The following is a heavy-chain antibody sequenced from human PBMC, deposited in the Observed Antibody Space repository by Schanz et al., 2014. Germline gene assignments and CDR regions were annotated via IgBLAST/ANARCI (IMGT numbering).Heavy chain of an antibody. V-gene: IGHV3-30*18. CDR1: GFTFSSYG. Sequence: VQLVESGGVVVQPGGSLRLSCVASGFTFSSYGMHWVRQAPGKGLEWVAVISYDGNNEDYADSVKGRFSISRDNSQNTLYLQMDSLRPEDTAVYFCAKDTGYCHGGACYCFEYWGLGILVTVSS. D-gene: IGHD2-8*02. CDR3: AKDTGYCHGGACYCFEY. J-gene: IGHJ4*02. CDR2: ISYDGNNE.